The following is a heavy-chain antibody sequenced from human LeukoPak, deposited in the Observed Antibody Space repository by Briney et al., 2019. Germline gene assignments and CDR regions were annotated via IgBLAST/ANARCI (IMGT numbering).Heavy chain of an antibody. J-gene: IGHJ4*02. CDR1: GGSISTYY. CDR3: ARHYYPAAASDY. CDR2: IYYSGST. D-gene: IGHD6-25*01. Sequence: SETLSLTCTVSGGSISTYYWTWIRQPPGKGLEWIGYIYYSGSTNYNSSLKSRVTISVDTSKNQFSLKLYSVTAADTAVYYCARHYYPAAASDYWGQGTLVTVSS. V-gene: IGHV4-59*08.